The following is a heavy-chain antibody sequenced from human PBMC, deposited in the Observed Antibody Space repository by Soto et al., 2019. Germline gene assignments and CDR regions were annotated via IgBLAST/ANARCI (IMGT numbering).Heavy chain of an antibody. V-gene: IGHV3-30-3*01. CDR2: ISYDGSNK. D-gene: IGHD2-21*02. J-gene: IGHJ3*02. CDR3: ARYIVVVTATYAFDI. CDR1: GFTFSSYA. Sequence: SLRLSCAASGFTFSSYAMHWVRQAPGKGLEWVAVISYDGSNKYYADSVKGRFTISRDNSKNTLYLQMNSLRAEDTAVYYCARYIVVVTATYAFDIWGQGTMVTVSS.